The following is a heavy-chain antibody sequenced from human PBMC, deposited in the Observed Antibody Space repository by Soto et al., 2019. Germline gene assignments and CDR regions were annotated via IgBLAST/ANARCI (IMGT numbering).Heavy chain of an antibody. CDR3: AAGGGLPRYY. D-gene: IGHD5-12*01. V-gene: IGHV4-30-2*01. CDR2: IYHSGST. J-gene: IGHJ4*02. Sequence: QLPLQESGSGLVKPSQTLSLTCAVSGGSISSGGYSWSWIRQPPGKGLEWIGYIYHSGSTYYNPSPKSRVTISLDRSKNQFSLKLSSVTAADTAVYFCAAGGGLPRYYWGQGTLVTVSS. CDR1: GGSISSGGYS.